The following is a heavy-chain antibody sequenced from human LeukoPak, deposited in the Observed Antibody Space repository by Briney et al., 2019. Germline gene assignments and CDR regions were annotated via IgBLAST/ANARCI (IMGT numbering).Heavy chain of an antibody. CDR2: ISGSGGST. J-gene: IGHJ4*02. CDR1: GFTFSSYA. CDR3: ARNPILGYCSSTSCYVFDY. Sequence: TGGSLRLSCAASGFTFSSYAMSWVRQAPGKGLGWVSAISGSGGSTYYADSVKGRFTISRDNSKNTLYLQMNSLRAEDTAVYYCARNPILGYCSSTSCYVFDYWGQGTLVTVSS. V-gene: IGHV3-23*01. D-gene: IGHD2-2*01.